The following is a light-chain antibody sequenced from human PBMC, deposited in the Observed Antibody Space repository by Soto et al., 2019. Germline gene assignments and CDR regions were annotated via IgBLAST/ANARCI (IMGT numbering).Light chain of an antibody. CDR3: HQYGSSPKT. CDR1: QTVRNSY. Sequence: EIVLTQSPGTLSLSPGERATLLCRASQTVRNSYLAWYQQKPGQAPRLLIYGASSRATDIPDRFSGSGSGTDFTLTISRLEPEDFAVYYCHQYGSSPKTFGQGNNVEIK. CDR2: GAS. J-gene: IGKJ1*01. V-gene: IGKV3-20*01.